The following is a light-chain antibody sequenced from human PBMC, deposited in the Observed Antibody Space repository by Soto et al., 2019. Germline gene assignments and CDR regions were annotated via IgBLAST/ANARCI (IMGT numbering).Light chain of an antibody. J-gene: IGLJ2*01. CDR2: DNN. CDR3: QSFDNSLSGFVV. V-gene: IGLV1-40*01. CDR1: SSNIGAGYD. Sequence: QSVLTQPPSMSGAPGQRVTISCTGSSSNIGAGYDVHWYQQHPGTAPKLLIFDNNNRPSGVPDRFSGSKSDTSASLAITGLQAEAEADYYCQSFDNSLSGFVVFGGGTQVTVL.